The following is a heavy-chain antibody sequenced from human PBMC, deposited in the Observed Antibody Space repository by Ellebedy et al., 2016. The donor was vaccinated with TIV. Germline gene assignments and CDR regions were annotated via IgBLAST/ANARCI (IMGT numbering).Heavy chain of an antibody. CDR3: ANMAWGNEDYSVDS. CDR1: GFLFNQYG. CDR2: IANDGRNK. Sequence: GGSLRLXCAASGFLFNQYGVHWVRQAPGKGLEWVAVIANDGRNKYYGDSVKGRFTISRGNSKNTLYLQMNSLKVEDTAVYYCANMAWGNEDYSVDSWGQGTLVTVSS. J-gene: IGHJ5*01. D-gene: IGHD2-21*01. V-gene: IGHV3-30*18.